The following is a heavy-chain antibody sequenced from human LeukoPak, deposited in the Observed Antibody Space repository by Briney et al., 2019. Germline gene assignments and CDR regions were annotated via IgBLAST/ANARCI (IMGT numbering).Heavy chain of an antibody. Sequence: SGPTLVNPTQTLTLTCTFSGFSLSTSGVAVGWIRQPPGKALEWLALIYWDDDKRYSPSLKSRLTITKDTSKNQVVLTMTNMDPVDTATYYCARSLDSLATVVTTGFDYWGQGTLVTVSS. CDR2: IYWDDDK. J-gene: IGHJ4*02. CDR3: ARSLDSLATVVTTGFDY. CDR1: GFSLSTSGVA. D-gene: IGHD4-23*01. V-gene: IGHV2-5*02.